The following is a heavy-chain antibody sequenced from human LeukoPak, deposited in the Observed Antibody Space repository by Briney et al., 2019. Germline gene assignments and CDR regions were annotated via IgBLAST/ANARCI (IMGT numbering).Heavy chain of an antibody. CDR3: ASRARFWSGPGG. CDR1: GFTFSSYW. D-gene: IGHD3-3*01. V-gene: IGHV3-7*01. Sequence: PGGSLRLSCAASGFTFSSYWMSWVRQAPGKGLEWVANIKQDGSEKYYMDSVKGRFTISRDNAKNSLFLQMNGLRAEDTAVYYCASRARFWSGPGGWGQGTLVTVSS. J-gene: IGHJ4*02. CDR2: IKQDGSEK.